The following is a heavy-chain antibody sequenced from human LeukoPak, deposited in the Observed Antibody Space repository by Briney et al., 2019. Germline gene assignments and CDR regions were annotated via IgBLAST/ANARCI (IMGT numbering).Heavy chain of an antibody. D-gene: IGHD2-2*01. Sequence: SVKVPCKASGGTFSSYAISWVRQAPGQGLEWMGGIIPIFGTANYAQKFQGRVTITADKSTSTAYMELSSLRSEDTAVYYCANGYRYCSSTRCDFDYWGQGTLVTVSS. CDR2: IIPIFGTA. CDR1: GGTFSSYA. V-gene: IGHV1-69*06. J-gene: IGHJ4*02. CDR3: ANGYRYCSSTRCDFDY.